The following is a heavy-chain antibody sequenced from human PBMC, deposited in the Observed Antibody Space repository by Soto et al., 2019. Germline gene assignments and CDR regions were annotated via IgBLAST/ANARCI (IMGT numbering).Heavy chain of an antibody. CDR3: ARVRDGYNSNYFDY. Sequence: SETLSLTCTVSGGSISSYYWSWIRQPPGKGLEWIGYIYYSGSTNYNPSLKSRVTISVDTSKNQFSLKLSSVTAADTAVYYCARVRDGYNSNYFDYWGQGTLVTV. J-gene: IGHJ4*02. CDR2: IYYSGST. D-gene: IGHD5-12*01. V-gene: IGHV4-59*01. CDR1: GGSISSYY.